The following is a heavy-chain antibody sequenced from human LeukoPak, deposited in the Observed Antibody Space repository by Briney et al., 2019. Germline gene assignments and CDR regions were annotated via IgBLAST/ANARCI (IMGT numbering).Heavy chain of an antibody. J-gene: IGHJ4*02. Sequence: SETLSLTCTVSGGSISSYYWSWIRQPPGKGLEWIGYIYYSGSTNYNPSLKRRVTISVDTSKNQFSLKMSSVTAADTAVYYCARDRYIYYDEEAGFDYCGPRDPFTASS. CDR3: ARDRYIYYDEEAGFDY. CDR1: GGSISSYY. D-gene: IGHD3-22*01. CDR2: IYYSGST. V-gene: IGHV4-59*01.